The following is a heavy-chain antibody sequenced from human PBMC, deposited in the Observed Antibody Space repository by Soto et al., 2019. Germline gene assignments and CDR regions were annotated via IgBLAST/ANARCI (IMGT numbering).Heavy chain of an antibody. V-gene: IGHV3-23*01. CDR1: GFILTKNA. Sequence: EVQVLESGGGLVQPGGSLRLSCAASGFILTKNAMRWVRQAPGKGLEWLSGISGTAGRTYYADSVKGRFTISRDTSKNTVYLQMNSLRAEDTAIYYCAGRTVTSSWTLDIWGQGTMVTVSS. J-gene: IGHJ3*02. CDR2: ISGTAGRT. CDR3: AGRTVTSSWTLDI. D-gene: IGHD4-17*01.